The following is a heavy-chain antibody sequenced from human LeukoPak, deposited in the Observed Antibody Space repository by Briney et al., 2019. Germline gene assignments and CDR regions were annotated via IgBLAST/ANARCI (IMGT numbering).Heavy chain of an antibody. D-gene: IGHD5-12*01. J-gene: IGHJ4*02. V-gene: IGHV4-59*01. CDR1: GGSISSYY. CDR2: IYYSGST. CDR3: ASRSGYNGYDAFDY. Sequence: SETLSLTCTVSGGSISSYYWSWIRQPPGKGLEWIGYIYYSGSTNYNPSLKSRVTISVDTSKNQFSLKLSSVTAADTAVYYCASRSGYNGYDAFDYWGQGTLVTVSS.